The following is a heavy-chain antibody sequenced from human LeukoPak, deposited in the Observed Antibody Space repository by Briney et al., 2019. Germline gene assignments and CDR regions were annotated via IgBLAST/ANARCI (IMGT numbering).Heavy chain of an antibody. J-gene: IGHJ4*02. Sequence: PSETLSLTCSVSGDSISSTSYYWAWIRQPPGKGLEWIGSIHYSGSTNYNPSLKSRVAMSVDTSKNQFSLRLRSVTAADTAVYYCAMQIASAGTAGFDFWGQGARVTVSS. CDR2: IHYSGST. V-gene: IGHV4-39*07. CDR1: GDSISSTSYY. CDR3: AMQIASAGTAGFDF. D-gene: IGHD6-13*01.